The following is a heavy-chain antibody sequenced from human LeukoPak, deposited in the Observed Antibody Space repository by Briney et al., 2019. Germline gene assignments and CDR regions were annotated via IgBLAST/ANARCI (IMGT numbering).Heavy chain of an antibody. D-gene: IGHD2-15*01. CDR1: GYTFTSYG. CDR2: ISAYNGNT. J-gene: IGHJ6*02. Sequence: APVKVSCKASGYTFTSYGISWVRQAPGQGLEWMGWISAYNGNTNYAQKLQGRVTMTTDTSTSTAYMELRSLRSDDTAVYYCARDGGHCSGGSCYYYYGMDVWGQGTTVTVSS. V-gene: IGHV1-18*01. CDR3: ARDGGHCSGGSCYYYYGMDV.